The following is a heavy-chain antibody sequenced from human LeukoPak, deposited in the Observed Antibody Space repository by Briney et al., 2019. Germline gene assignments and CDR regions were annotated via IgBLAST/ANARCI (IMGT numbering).Heavy chain of an antibody. D-gene: IGHD3-22*01. Sequence: GGSLRLSCAASGFTFSSYAMSWVRQAPGKGLEWVSAISGSGGATYYADSVKGRFTISRDNSKNTLYLQMNSLRAEDTAVYYCAKVGYYDSSGEIDYWGQGTLVTVSS. J-gene: IGHJ4*02. V-gene: IGHV3-23*01. CDR1: GFTFSSYA. CDR2: ISGSGGAT. CDR3: AKVGYYDSSGEIDY.